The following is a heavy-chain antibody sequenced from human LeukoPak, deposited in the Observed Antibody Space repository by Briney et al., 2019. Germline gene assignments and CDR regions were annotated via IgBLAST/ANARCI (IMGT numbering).Heavy chain of an antibody. Sequence: SVKVSXKASGGTFSSYTISWVRQAPGQGLEWMGRIIPILGIANYAQKFQGRVTITADKSTSTACMELSSLRSEDTAVYYCARERWLQFRCAFDIWGQGTMVTVSS. CDR1: GGTFSSYT. J-gene: IGHJ3*02. CDR2: IIPILGIA. D-gene: IGHD5-24*01. CDR3: ARERWLQFRCAFDI. V-gene: IGHV1-69*04.